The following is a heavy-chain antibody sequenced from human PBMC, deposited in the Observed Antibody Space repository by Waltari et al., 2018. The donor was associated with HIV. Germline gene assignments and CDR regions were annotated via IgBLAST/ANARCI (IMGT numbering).Heavy chain of an antibody. D-gene: IGHD2-21*02. CDR2: RSYDGSNE. J-gene: IGHJ5*02. Sequence: QLKLLESGGGVVQPGRSLTLSCSASGFSFSSYGMHWVRQAPGKGLEWVGVRSYDGSNEYYADSVKGRFTISRDNSKNTLYLQMNSLRAEDTAVYYCAKDYFVVVTAAGPFDPWGQGTLVTVSS. CDR1: GFSFSSYG. V-gene: IGHV3-30*18. CDR3: AKDYFVVVTAAGPFDP.